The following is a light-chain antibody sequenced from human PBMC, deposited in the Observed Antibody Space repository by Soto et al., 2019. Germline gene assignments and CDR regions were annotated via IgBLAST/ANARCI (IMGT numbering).Light chain of an antibody. Sequence: QSALTQPASVSGSPGQSITISCTGTSSDVGAYNYVSWYQQHPGKAPKLMIYEVTNRPSGVSNRFSASKSGNTASLTISGLQAEDEADYYCNSYTTSSTLVFRGGTKLTVL. CDR2: EVT. V-gene: IGLV2-14*01. CDR1: SSDVGAYNY. J-gene: IGLJ2*01. CDR3: NSYTTSSTLV.